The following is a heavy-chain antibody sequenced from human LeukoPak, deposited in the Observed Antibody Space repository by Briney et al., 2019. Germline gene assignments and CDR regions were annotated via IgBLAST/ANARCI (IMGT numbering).Heavy chain of an antibody. CDR1: GGSISSGGYY. V-gene: IGHV4-30-2*01. CDR2: IYHSGST. J-gene: IGHJ4*02. CDR3: ARASDSSGYYVGELDY. D-gene: IGHD3-22*01. Sequence: KPSEILSLTCTVSGGSISSGGYYWSWIRQPPGKGLEWIGYIYHSGSTYYNPSLKSRVTISVDTSKNQFSLKLSSVTAADTAVYYCARASDSSGYYVGELDYWGQGTLVTVSS.